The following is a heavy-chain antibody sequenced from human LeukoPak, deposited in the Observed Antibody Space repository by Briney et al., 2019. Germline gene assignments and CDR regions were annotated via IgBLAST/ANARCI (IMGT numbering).Heavy chain of an antibody. CDR3: ARDGLWFGELLYTKPLDY. J-gene: IGHJ4*02. V-gene: IGHV4-34*01. D-gene: IGHD3-10*01. Sequence: SETLSLTCAVYGGSFSGYYWSWLRQPPGKGLKWIGEINHSGSTNYNPSLKSRVTISVDTSKNQFSLKLSSVTAADTAVYYCARDGLWFGELLYTKPLDYWGQGTLVTVSS. CDR2: INHSGST. CDR1: GGSFSGYY.